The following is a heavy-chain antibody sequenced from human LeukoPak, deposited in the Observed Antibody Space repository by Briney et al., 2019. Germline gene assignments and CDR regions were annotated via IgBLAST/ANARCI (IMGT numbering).Heavy chain of an antibody. D-gene: IGHD3-10*01. CDR3: ARDRQGITPGDY. CDR2: INPSGGST. CDR1: GYTFTSYD. Sequence: ASVKVSCKASGYTFTSYDINWVRQAPGQGLEWMGIINPSGGSTSYAQKFQGRVTMTRDTSTSTVYMELSSLRSEDTAVYYCARDRQGITPGDYWGQGTLVTVSS. V-gene: IGHV1-46*01. J-gene: IGHJ4*02.